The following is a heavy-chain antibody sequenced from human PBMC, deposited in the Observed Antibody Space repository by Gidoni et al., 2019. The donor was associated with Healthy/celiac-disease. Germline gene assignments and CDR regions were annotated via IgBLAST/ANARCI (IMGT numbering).Heavy chain of an antibody. V-gene: IGHV4-61*01. D-gene: IGHD6-13*01. CDR1: GGSVSSGSYY. CDR2: IYYSGST. Sequence: QVQLQESGPGLVKPSETLSLTCTVSGGSVSSGSYYWSWIRQPPGKGLEWIGYIYYSGSTNYNPSLKSRVTISVDTSKNQFSLKLSSVTAADTAVYYCARALYSSSWYGAGGLSDPWGQGTLVTVSS. CDR3: ARALYSSSWYGAGGLSDP. J-gene: IGHJ5*02.